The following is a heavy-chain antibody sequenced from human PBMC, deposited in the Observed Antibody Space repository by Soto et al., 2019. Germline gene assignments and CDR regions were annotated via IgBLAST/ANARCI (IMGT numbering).Heavy chain of an antibody. J-gene: IGHJ6*04. CDR2: INHSGST. CDR3: ARARKGSGSDYYYHYGMDV. Sequence: PSETLSLTCSVYGGSFSDYYWSWIRQHPGKGLEWIGEINHSGSTNYNPSLKSRVTISVHTSKNQFSLKLSSVTAADTAVYYCARARKGSGSDYYYHYGMDVWGKGTTVTVSS. D-gene: IGHD3-3*01. V-gene: IGHV4-34*01. CDR1: GGSFSDYY.